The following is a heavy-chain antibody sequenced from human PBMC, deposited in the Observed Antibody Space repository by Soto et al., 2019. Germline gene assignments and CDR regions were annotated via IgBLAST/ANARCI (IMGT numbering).Heavy chain of an antibody. J-gene: IGHJ4*02. V-gene: IGHV3-30-3*01. CDR1: GFTVSSYA. CDR3: ARDERWLQSSA. Sequence: WGSLRLSCAASGFTVSSYAMHWVRQAPGKGLEWVAVISYDGSNKYYADSVKGRFTISRDNSKNTLYLQMNSLRAEDTAVYYCARDERWLQSSAWGQGTLVTVSS. CDR2: ISYDGSNK. D-gene: IGHD5-12*01.